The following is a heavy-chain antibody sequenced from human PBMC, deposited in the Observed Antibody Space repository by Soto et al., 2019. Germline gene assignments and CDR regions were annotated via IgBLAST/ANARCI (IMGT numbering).Heavy chain of an antibody. Sequence: EVQLLESGGGLVQPGGSLRLSCAASGFTFGTYAMNWVRRAPGKGLEWVSTISGSGHSTYYADSVKGRFTISRDNSKNTLYLQMNSLRAEDTAVYFCAKDRSVDTRDWFDPWGQGTLVTVSS. J-gene: IGHJ5*02. D-gene: IGHD5-18*01. CDR2: ISGSGHST. CDR3: AKDRSVDTRDWFDP. CDR1: GFTFGTYA. V-gene: IGHV3-23*01.